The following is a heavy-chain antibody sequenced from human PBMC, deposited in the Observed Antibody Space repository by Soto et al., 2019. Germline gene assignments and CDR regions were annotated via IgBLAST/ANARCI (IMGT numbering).Heavy chain of an antibody. CDR1: GFSFSSYG. CDR3: ARDRGRDDPIDL. V-gene: IGHV3-33*01. J-gene: IGHJ4*02. Sequence: QVQLVESGGGVVQPGTSLRLSCAASGFSFSSYGMHWVRQAPGKGLDWVAVIWHDGAHIEYADSVKGRFTVSRDNSKSLLYLQMNSLRAEDMAVYPCARDRGRDDPIDLWGQGTLVTVSS. CDR2: IWHDGAHI. D-gene: IGHD3-10*01.